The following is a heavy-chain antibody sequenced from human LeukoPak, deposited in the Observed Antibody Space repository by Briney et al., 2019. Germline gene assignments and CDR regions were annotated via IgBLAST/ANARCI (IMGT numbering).Heavy chain of an antibody. Sequence: PGGSLRLSCVASGFTFSSYARSWIRQPPGKGLEWIGEINRRGRTNYNPSLKSRVTISVDTSKNQFSLKLSSVTAADTAVYYCARRLPYFVVVPTAMGGYLDYWGQGTLVTVSS. V-gene: IGHV4-34*01. CDR2: INRRGRT. J-gene: IGHJ4*02. CDR1: GFTFSSYA. D-gene: IGHD2-2*01. CDR3: ARRLPYFVVVPTAMGGYLDY.